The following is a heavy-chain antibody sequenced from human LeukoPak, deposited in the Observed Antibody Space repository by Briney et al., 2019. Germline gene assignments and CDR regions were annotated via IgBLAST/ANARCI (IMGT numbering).Heavy chain of an antibody. CDR3: VKHVGSRWSNNRFDP. D-gene: IGHD6-13*01. J-gene: IGHJ5*02. CDR2: VSRFGGTT. CDR1: GFTFDSYA. V-gene: IGHV3-23*01. Sequence: GGSLRLSCAASGFTFDSYAMSWVRQAPGKGLEWVSAVSRFGGTTYCADSAKGRFTIPRDNSNNTVYLQMNSLRVGDTALYYCVKHVGSRWSNNRFDPWGQGTLVTVS.